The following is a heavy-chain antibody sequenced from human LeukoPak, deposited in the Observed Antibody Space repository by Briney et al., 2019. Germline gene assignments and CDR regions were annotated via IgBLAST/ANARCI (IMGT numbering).Heavy chain of an antibody. CDR2: IIPILGIA. Sequence: ASVKVSCKASGHTFTSYGISWVRQAPGQGLEWMGRIIPILGIANYAQKFQGRVTITADKSTSTAYMELSSLRSEDTAVYYCARCRSGGSCYSMGSPFDYWGQGTLVTVSS. J-gene: IGHJ4*02. CDR3: ARCRSGGSCYSMGSPFDY. V-gene: IGHV1-69*04. D-gene: IGHD2-15*01. CDR1: GHTFTSYG.